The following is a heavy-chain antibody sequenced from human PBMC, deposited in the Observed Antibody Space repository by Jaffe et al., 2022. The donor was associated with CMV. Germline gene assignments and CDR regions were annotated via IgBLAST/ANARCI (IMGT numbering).Heavy chain of an antibody. Sequence: QVQLQESGPGLVKPSETLSLTCTVSSGSINSYFWSWIRQPPGKGLEWIGYIYYSGSTNYNPSLKGRVTISIDTSKNQFSLKLSSVTAADTAVYYCASGHYSGNYYFDYWGQGTLVTVSS. CDR1: SGSINSYF. J-gene: IGHJ4*02. CDR3: ASGHYSGNYYFDY. CDR2: IYYSGST. D-gene: IGHD2-15*01. V-gene: IGHV4-59*08.